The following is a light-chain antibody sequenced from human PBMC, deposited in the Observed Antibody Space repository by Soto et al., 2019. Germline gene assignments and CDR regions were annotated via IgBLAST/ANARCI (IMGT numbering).Light chain of an antibody. Sequence: QAARTQPPSVSDSPGQSITISCTGTSSDVGGSNFVSWYQQHPGKPPKLIIYDVANRPSGVSNRFSGSKSGSTASLIISRLQTEDEAHYYCVSYTSSTTYVFGTGTKVTVL. CDR2: DVA. V-gene: IGLV2-14*03. CDR3: VSYTSSTTYV. J-gene: IGLJ1*01. CDR1: SSDVGGSNF.